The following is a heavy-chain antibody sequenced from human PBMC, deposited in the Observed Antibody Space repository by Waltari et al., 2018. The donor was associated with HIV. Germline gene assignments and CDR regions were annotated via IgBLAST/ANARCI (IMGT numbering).Heavy chain of an antibody. Sequence: QVQLVQSGAEVKKPGSSVKVSCKASGGTFSSYAISWVRQAPGQGLEWMGRIIPILCIANYAQKFQGRVTITADKSTSTAYMELSSLRSEDTAVYYCARVGYYGASYYYYGMDVWGQGTTVTVSS. V-gene: IGHV1-69*04. CDR3: ARVGYYGASYYYYGMDV. CDR2: IIPILCIA. D-gene: IGHD4-17*01. J-gene: IGHJ6*02. CDR1: GGTFSSYA.